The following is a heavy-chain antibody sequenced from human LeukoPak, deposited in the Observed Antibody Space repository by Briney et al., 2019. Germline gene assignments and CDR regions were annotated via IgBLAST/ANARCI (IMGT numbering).Heavy chain of an antibody. CDR3: ARTRYYYNSRSYGAPYYFDY. Sequence: SETLSLTCTVSGGSISSGSYYWSWIRQPAGKGLEWIGRIDTSGSTNYNPSPKSRVTISVDTSKNQFSLKLTSVTAADTAVYYCARTRYYYNSRSYGAPYYFDYWGQGTLVTVSS. V-gene: IGHV4-61*02. D-gene: IGHD3-10*01. J-gene: IGHJ4*02. CDR2: IDTSGST. CDR1: GGSISSGSYY.